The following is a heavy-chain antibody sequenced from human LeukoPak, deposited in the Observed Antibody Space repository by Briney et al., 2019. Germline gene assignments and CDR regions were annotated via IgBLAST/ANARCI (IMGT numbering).Heavy chain of an antibody. CDR1: GFTFSSYA. V-gene: IGHV3-23*01. CDR2: ISGSGGST. CDR3: AKGDFYGSGRDYYYYMDV. D-gene: IGHD3-10*01. J-gene: IGHJ6*03. Sequence: PGGSLRLSCAASGFTFSSYAMSWVRQAPGKGLEWVSAISGSGGSTYYADSVKGRFTISRDNSKNTLYLQMNSLRAEDTAVYYCAKGDFYGSGRDYYYYMDVWGKGTTVTISS.